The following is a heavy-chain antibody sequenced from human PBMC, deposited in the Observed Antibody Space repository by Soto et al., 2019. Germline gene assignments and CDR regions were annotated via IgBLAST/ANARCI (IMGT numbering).Heavy chain of an antibody. D-gene: IGHD3-16*01. CDR2: MYSGGDI. Sequence: PXGSLGLSCLVSGFTVNTNYMYWVRQAPGRGLERVSAMYSGGDIHYADSVKGRFTISRDTSENTLYLRMDKLRVEDTAVYFCVSRIPSWVFDYWGQGTLVTVSS. CDR3: VSRIPSWVFDY. J-gene: IGHJ4*01. CDR1: GFTVNTNY. V-gene: IGHV3-53*01.